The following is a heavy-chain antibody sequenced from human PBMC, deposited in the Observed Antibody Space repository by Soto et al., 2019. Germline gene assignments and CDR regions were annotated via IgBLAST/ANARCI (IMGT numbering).Heavy chain of an antibody. CDR1: GYTFTGYY. CDR3: ARDVLAARPNYYYYYGMDV. D-gene: IGHD6-6*01. V-gene: IGHV1-2*04. J-gene: IGHJ6*02. Sequence: ASVKVSCKASGYTFTGYYMHWVRQAPGQGLEWMGWINPNSGGTNYAQKFQGWVTMTRDTSISTAYTELSRLRSDDTAVYYCARDVLAARPNYYYYYGMDVWGQGTTVTVSS. CDR2: INPNSGGT.